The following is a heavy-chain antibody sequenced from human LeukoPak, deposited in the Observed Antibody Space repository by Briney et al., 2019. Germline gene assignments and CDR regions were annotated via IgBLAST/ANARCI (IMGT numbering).Heavy chain of an antibody. V-gene: IGHV4-59*01. CDR3: ARGGYSGYAFDR. CDR1: GGSISGYY. CDR2: IYYNGST. J-gene: IGHJ5*02. Sequence: SETLSLTCTVSGGSISGYYWSWIRQPPGKGLEWIGNIYYNGSTNYKPSLKSRVTISVHTSKNQFSLNLRSLTAADTAVYYCARGGYSGYAFDRWGQGTRVTVSS. D-gene: IGHD5-12*01.